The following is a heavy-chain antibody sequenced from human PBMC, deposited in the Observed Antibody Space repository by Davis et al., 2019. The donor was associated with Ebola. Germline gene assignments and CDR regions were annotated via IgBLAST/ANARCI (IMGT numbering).Heavy chain of an antibody. CDR3: ARDLGDWDIVATN. CDR2: IIPFLRIA. J-gene: IGHJ4*02. Sequence: SVKVSCKASGGTFSSYTISWVRQAPGQGLEWMGRIIPFLRIANYAQKFQGRVTITADKSTSTAYMELSSLRSEDTAVYYCARDLGDWDIVATNWGQGTLVTVSS. V-gene: IGHV1-69*04. CDR1: GGTFSSYT. D-gene: IGHD2-15*01.